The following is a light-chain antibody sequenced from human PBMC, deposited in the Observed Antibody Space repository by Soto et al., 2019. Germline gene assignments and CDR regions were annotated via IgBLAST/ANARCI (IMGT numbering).Light chain of an antibody. CDR2: GTS. J-gene: IGKJ1*01. CDR1: QSVSSNY. V-gene: IGKV3-20*01. Sequence: EIVLTQSPDTLSLSPGERATLSCRASQSVSSNYLAWYQQRPGQAPRLLIYGTSGRATGIPDRFSGSGSGTDITLTISRLEPEDFAVYYCQHYGSSPRTFGQGTKVEIK. CDR3: QHYGSSPRT.